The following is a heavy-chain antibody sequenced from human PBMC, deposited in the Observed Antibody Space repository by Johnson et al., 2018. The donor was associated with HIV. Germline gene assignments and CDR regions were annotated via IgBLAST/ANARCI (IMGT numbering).Heavy chain of an antibody. D-gene: IGHD1-26*01. Sequence: VQLVESRGGLVQPGGSLRLSCAASGFTVSSNFMTWVRQAPGKGLEWVSVIYSGGSTYYADSVKGRFTISRDHSENTLYLQMGSLRAEDMAVYYCARGGGVVGNAFDIWGQGTMVTVSS. V-gene: IGHV3-66*02. CDR1: GFTVSSNF. CDR3: ARGGGVVGNAFDI. J-gene: IGHJ3*02. CDR2: IYSGGST.